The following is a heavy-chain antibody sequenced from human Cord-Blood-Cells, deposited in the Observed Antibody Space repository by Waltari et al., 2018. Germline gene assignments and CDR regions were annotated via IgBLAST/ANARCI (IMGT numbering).Heavy chain of an antibody. CDR3: ATDIAAPKSNPYGMDV. V-gene: IGHV1-69-2*01. CDR1: GYTFTDYY. J-gene: IGHJ6*02. CDR2: VEPEDGET. Sequence: EVQLVQSGAEVKKPGATVKISCKVSGYTFTDYYMHWVQQAPGKGLEWMGLVEPEDGETIYAEKCQGRVTITADTSTDTAYMELSSLRSEDTAVYYCATDIAAPKSNPYGMDVWGQGTTVTVSS. D-gene: IGHD6-13*01.